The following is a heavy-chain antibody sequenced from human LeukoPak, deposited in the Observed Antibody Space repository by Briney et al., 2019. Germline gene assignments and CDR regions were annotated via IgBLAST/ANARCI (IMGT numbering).Heavy chain of an antibody. CDR3: ARLVRGVTTKSYYFDY. D-gene: IGHD3-10*01. Sequence: PSETLSLTCTVSGGSISSYYWSWIRQPPGKGLEWIGYISYSGSTNYNPSLKSRVTISLDTSKNQFSLKLSSVTAADTAVYYCARLVRGVTTKSYYFDYWGQGTLVTVSS. J-gene: IGHJ4*02. V-gene: IGHV4-59*01. CDR1: GGSISSYY. CDR2: ISYSGST.